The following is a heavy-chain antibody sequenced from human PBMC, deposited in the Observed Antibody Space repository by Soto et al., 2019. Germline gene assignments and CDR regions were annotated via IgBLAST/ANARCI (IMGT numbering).Heavy chain of an antibody. J-gene: IGHJ6*02. CDR3: ARGEPGITIFGVVISRLGMDV. CDR1: GGSFSGYY. D-gene: IGHD3-3*01. V-gene: IGHV4-34*01. Sequence: SETLSLTCAVYGGSFSGYYWSWIRQPPGKGLEWIREINHSGSTNYNPSLKSRVTISVDTSKNQFSLKLSSVTAADTAVYYCARGEPGITIFGVVISRLGMDVWGQGTTVTVSS. CDR2: INHSGST.